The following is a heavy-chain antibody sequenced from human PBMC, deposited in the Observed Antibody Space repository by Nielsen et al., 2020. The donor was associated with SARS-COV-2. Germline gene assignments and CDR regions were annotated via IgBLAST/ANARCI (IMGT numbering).Heavy chain of an antibody. D-gene: IGHD3-22*01. V-gene: IGHV4-59*12. J-gene: IGHJ3*02. CDR3: ARAPITMIVVVNAFDI. CDR1: GGSISSYY. CDR2: IYYSGST. Sequence: SETLSLTCTVSGGSISSYYWRWIRQPPGKGLEWIGYIYYSGSTYYNPSLKSRVTISVDTSKNQFSLKLSSVTAADTAVYYCARAPITMIVVVNAFDIWGQGTMVTVSS.